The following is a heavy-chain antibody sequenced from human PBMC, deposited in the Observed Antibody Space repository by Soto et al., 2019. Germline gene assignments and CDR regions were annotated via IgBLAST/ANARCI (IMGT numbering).Heavy chain of an antibody. CDR3: ARDSDFLREGDYLDY. CDR1: GFTFSSYW. Sequence: GGSLRLSCTTSGFTFSSYWMHWVRQAPGKGLEWLAVIWYDGTNEFYADSVKGRFTISRDNAKNTLYLQMNSLRVEDTAVYYCARDSDFLREGDYLDYWGQGTLVTVSS. J-gene: IGHJ4*02. V-gene: IGHV3-33*08. CDR2: IWYDGTNE. D-gene: IGHD3-3*01.